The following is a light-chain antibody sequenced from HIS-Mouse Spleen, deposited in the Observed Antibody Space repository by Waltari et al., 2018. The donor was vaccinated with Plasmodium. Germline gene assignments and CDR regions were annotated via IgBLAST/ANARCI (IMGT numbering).Light chain of an antibody. CDR2: GAS. CDR3: QQYNNWPLT. J-gene: IGKJ4*01. CDR1: QSVCSN. V-gene: IGKV3-15*01. Sequence: EIVMTQSPAPPSVSPGERATPSCRASQSVCSNLSWYQQKPGQAPRLLIYGASTRATGIPARFSGSGSGTEFTLTISSLQSEDFAVYYCQQYNNWPLTFGGGTKVEIK.